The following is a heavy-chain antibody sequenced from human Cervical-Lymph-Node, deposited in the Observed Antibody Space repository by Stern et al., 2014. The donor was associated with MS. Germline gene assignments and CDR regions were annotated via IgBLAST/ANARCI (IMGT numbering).Heavy chain of an antibody. Sequence: VQLVESGAEVTKPGASVKVSCKASGYTFTINTMHWVRQAPGQRLEWMGWINAGNGNTKYSQKFQGRVTIIRDTSASTAYMELSGLRSEDTAVYYCAREATETYYIDTSGYASFDYWGQGTLVTVSS. J-gene: IGHJ4*02. D-gene: IGHD3-22*01. V-gene: IGHV1-3*01. CDR3: AREATETYYIDTSGYASFDY. CDR1: GYTFTINT. CDR2: INAGNGNT.